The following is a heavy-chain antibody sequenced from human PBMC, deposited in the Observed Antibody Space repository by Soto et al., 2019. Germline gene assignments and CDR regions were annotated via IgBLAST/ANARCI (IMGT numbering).Heavy chain of an antibody. CDR3: AKDGSWDGGGGES. Sequence: QVQLVQSGAELKKPGSSVKVSCSASGVTFSSYAFTWVRQAPGQGLEWMGNIIPVFRTSNYAQGFQGRLTISADESTNKIYMELSSLRSEDTAVYFCAKDGSWDGGGGESWGQGPLVIVSS. D-gene: IGHD3-16*01. V-gene: IGHV1-69*18. J-gene: IGHJ4*02. CDR2: IIPVFRTS. CDR1: GVTFSSYA.